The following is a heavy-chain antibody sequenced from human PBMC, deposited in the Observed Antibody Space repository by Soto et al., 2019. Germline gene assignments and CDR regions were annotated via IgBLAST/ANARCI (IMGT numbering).Heavy chain of an antibody. CDR1: GFTFTSFG. J-gene: IGHJ4*02. D-gene: IGHD4-17*01. V-gene: IGHV1-18*01. Sequence: QIQLVQSGAEVKKPGASVKVSCKGSGFTFTSFGFNAGRQAPGQGLEWMGWISAYNGNTNYAHNFRGRVTMTTATSTSTAYMGLRSLRSADTAVYYCAGGFSDYGVYDWGQGTLVTVSS. CDR2: ISAYNGNT. CDR3: AGGFSDYGVYD.